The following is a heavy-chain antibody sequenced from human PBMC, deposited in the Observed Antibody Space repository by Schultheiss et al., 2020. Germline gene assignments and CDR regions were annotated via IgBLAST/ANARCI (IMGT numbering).Heavy chain of an antibody. CDR1: GFTFSSYW. CDR2: ISYDGSNK. J-gene: IGHJ4*02. CDR3: AKGPVGWGLYFDY. V-gene: IGHV3-30*18. D-gene: IGHD6-19*01. Sequence: GGSLRLSCAASGFTFSSYWMHWVRQAPGKGLVWVAVISYDGSNKYYADSVKGRFTISRDNSKNTLYLQMNSLRAEDTAVYYCAKGPVGWGLYFDYWGQGTLVTVSS.